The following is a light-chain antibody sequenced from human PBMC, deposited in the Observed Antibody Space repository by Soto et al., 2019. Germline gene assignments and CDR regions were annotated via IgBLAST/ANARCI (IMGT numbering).Light chain of an antibody. Sequence: EIVLTQSPATLSLSPGERATLSCRASQSVSSYLAWYQQKPGQAPRLLIYDASNRATGIPARLSGSGSGTDFTLIISSLEPEDFAVYYCQQRSNWPLTFGGGTKVEIK. CDR1: QSVSSY. CDR2: DAS. J-gene: IGKJ4*01. V-gene: IGKV3-11*01. CDR3: QQRSNWPLT.